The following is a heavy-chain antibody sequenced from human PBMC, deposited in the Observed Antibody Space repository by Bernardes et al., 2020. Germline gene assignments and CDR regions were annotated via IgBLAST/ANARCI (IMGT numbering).Heavy chain of an antibody. J-gene: IGHJ5*02. D-gene: IGHD3-10*01. CDR1: GYIFTSYA. CDR3: ARLTGIHNWFDP. CDR2: INAGNGNT. Sequence: ASVKVSCKASGYIFTSYAIHWVRQAPGQRLEWMGWINAGNGNTKYSQKFQGRVTISRDTSATTAHMELSSLRAEDTAVYYCARLTGIHNWFDPWGQGTLVTVAS. V-gene: IGHV1-3*01.